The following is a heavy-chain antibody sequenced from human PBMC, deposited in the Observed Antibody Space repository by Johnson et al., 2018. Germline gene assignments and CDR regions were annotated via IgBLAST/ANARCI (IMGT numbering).Heavy chain of an antibody. J-gene: IGHJ4*02. Sequence: QVELGQSGAEVKKPGSSVKISCKASGGTFNNDAISWVRQAPGHGLEWMGGIIPMFGSTTYVQRFQGRVTITANDSTTTAYLELSSLKSEDTALYFCSRHCYGSTKRQSPYFDFWGQGSLVTVSS. CDR3: SRHCYGSTKRQSPYFDF. D-gene: IGHD3-10*01. CDR2: IIPMFGST. CDR1: GGTFNNDA. V-gene: IGHV1-69*01.